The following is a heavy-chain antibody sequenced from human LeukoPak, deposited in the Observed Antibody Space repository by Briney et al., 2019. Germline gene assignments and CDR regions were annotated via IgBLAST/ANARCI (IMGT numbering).Heavy chain of an antibody. Sequence: PGGSLRLSCAASGFTFSSYAMSWVRQAPGKGLEWVAFIRYDGSNKFYADSVKGRFTISRDNSKNTLYLQMNSLRAEDTAVYYCAKRGYCSSTSCSKDYFYYYMDIWGKGTTVTVSS. CDR2: IRYDGSNK. V-gene: IGHV3-30*02. J-gene: IGHJ6*03. CDR1: GFTFSSYA. D-gene: IGHD2-2*01. CDR3: AKRGYCSSTSCSKDYFYYYMDI.